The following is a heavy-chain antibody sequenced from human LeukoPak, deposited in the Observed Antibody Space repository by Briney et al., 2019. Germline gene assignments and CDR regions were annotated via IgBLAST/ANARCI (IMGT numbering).Heavy chain of an antibody. V-gene: IGHV5-51*01. Sequence: GESLQISFHGSGYSFTSYWIGLVRPMPGKGPEWMGIIYPVDSDTRYSPSFQGHVTISADMSINTAYLKGTTLKASETAMYYCARLKERLVRNDAFNIWGEGTMVTVS. CDR1: GYSFTSYW. CDR2: IYPVDSDT. D-gene: IGHD6-13*01. CDR3: ARLKERLVRNDAFNI. J-gene: IGHJ3*02.